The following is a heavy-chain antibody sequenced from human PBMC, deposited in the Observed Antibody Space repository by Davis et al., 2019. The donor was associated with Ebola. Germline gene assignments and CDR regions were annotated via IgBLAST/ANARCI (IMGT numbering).Heavy chain of an antibody. Sequence: GESLKISCAASGFTFSSYSMNWVRQAPGKGLEWVSSISSSSSYIYYADSVKGRFTISRDNAKNSLYLQMNSLRAEDTAVYYCASPTTIGNCISTSCPPDVWGQGTTVTVSS. V-gene: IGHV3-21*01. D-gene: IGHD2-2*01. J-gene: IGHJ6*02. CDR2: ISSSSSYI. CDR1: GFTFSSYS. CDR3: ASPTTIGNCISTSCPPDV.